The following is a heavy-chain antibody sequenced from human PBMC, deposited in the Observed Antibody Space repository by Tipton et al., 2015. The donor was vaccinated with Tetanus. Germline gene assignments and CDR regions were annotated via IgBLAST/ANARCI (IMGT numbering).Heavy chain of an antibody. D-gene: IGHD2-2*01. CDR3: ASTIESAAANWYFDL. Sequence: LRLSCTVSGGSISSGDYYWSWIRQPPGKGLEWIGYIYYSGSIYYNPSLKSRVTVSVDTSKNQFSLKLSSVTAADAAVYYCASTIESAAANWYFDLWGRGTLVTVSS. CDR1: GGSISSGDYY. V-gene: IGHV4-30-4*01. J-gene: IGHJ2*01. CDR2: IYYSGSI.